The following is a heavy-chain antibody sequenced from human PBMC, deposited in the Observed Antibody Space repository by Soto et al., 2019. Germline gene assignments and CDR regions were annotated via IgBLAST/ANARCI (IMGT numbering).Heavy chain of an antibody. Sequence: PGGSLRLSCVGSGFTFSNYEMTWVRQAPGKGPQWVSYISSGGGSKYFAAPVKGRVSISRDNAKNSLFLDMNNLRGEDTALYYCARLRLAALTGWYFDLWGRGTLVTVSS. CDR1: GFTFSNYE. J-gene: IGHJ2*01. D-gene: IGHD6-19*01. CDR3: ARLRLAALTGWYFDL. V-gene: IGHV3-48*03. CDR2: ISSGGGSK.